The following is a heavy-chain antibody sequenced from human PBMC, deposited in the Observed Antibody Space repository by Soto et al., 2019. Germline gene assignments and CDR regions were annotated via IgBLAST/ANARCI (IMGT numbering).Heavy chain of an antibody. J-gene: IGHJ6*03. CDR2: ISGSGGST. V-gene: IGHV3-23*01. CDR1: GFTFSSYA. Sequence: GGSLRLSCAASGFTFSSYAMSWVRQAPGKGLEWVSAISGSGGSTYYADSVKGRFTISRDNSKNTMYLQMNSLRAEDTAVYYCAKGQGYSGYDLPYYYYYMDVWGKGTTVTVSS. D-gene: IGHD5-12*01. CDR3: AKGQGYSGYDLPYYYYYMDV.